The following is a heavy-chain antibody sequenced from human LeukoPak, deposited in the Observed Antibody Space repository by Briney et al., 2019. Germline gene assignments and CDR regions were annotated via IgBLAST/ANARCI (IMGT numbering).Heavy chain of an antibody. V-gene: IGHV3-21*01. CDR1: GFTFSNYT. CDR3: ASFKSTFGELS. D-gene: IGHD3-10*01. J-gene: IGHJ4*02. Sequence: GGSLRLSCAASGFTFSNYTMDWVRQAPGQGLEWVSSISSSSNSIYCADSVKGRFTISRDNAKNSLYLHMNSLRVDDTAVYYCASFKSTFGELSWGQGTRVTVSS. CDR2: ISSSSNSI.